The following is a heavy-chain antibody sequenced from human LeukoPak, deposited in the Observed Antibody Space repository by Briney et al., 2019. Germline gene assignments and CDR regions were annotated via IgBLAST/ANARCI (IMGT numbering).Heavy chain of an antibody. J-gene: IGHJ5*02. V-gene: IGHV3-11*06. CDR2: ISSSSSYT. CDR3: ARDHDYGALA. D-gene: IGHD4-17*01. CDR1: GFTFSDYY. Sequence: PGGSLRLSCAASGFTFSDYYMSWVRQAPGKGLEWVSYISSSSSYTNYADSVKGRFTISRDNAKNSLYLQMNSLRAEDTAVYYCARDHDYGALAWGQGTLVTVSS.